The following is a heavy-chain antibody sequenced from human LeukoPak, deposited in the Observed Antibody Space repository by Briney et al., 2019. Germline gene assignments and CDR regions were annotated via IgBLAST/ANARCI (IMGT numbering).Heavy chain of an antibody. D-gene: IGHD3-10*01. CDR1: GFTFSSYE. CDR3: ARDKNTMGIDY. J-gene: IGHJ4*02. V-gene: IGHV3-7*01. CDR2: INEDGSEE. Sequence: GGSLRLSCAASGFTFSSYEMNWVRQAPGKGLEWVANINEDGSEEYYVDSVKGRFTISRDNAKNSLYLQMNSLRAADTAVYYCARDKNTMGIDYWGQGSLVIVSS.